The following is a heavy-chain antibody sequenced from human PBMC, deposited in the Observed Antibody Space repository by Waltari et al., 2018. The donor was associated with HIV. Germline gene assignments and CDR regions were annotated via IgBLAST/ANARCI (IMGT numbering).Heavy chain of an antibody. J-gene: IGHJ4*02. V-gene: IGHV3-23*01. D-gene: IGHD3-3*01. Sequence: VPVLDAGGGVGRTGDAVSVCRLAFVLQSGEDAANRVRQAPGKGLEWVSTISRSASATYYADFVKGRATISRDNSRDMLSLHMKSLRVDDTAVYHCVTSGDNFVEFGQRLGFGGRGILVTVS. CDR3: VTSGDNFVEFGQRLGF. CDR2: ISRSASAT. CDR1: VLQSGEDA.